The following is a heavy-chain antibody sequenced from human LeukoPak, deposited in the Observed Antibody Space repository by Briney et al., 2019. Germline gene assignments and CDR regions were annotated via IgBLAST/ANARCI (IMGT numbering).Heavy chain of an antibody. Sequence: SVKVSCKASGGTFSSYAISWVRQAPGQGLEWMGGIIPIFGTANYAQKLQGRVTMTTDTSTSTAYMELRSLRSDDTAVYYCARDLRVSSSWYENAFDPWGQGTLVTVSS. CDR1: GGTFSSYA. V-gene: IGHV1-69*05. CDR3: ARDLRVSSSWYENAFDP. D-gene: IGHD6-13*01. J-gene: IGHJ5*02. CDR2: IIPIFGTA.